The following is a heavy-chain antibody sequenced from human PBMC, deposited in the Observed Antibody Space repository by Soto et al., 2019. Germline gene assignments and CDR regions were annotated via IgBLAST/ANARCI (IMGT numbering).Heavy chain of an antibody. Sequence: QVQLVESGGGVVQPGRSLRLSCVASGFTFSSYGMHWVRQAPGKGLEWVAVIWYDGSNKYYADSVKGRFTISRDNSKNTLYLQMNSLRAEDTAVYYCARDQGYYDSSGYYYPEYFQHWGQVTLVTVSS. CDR1: GFTFSSYG. J-gene: IGHJ1*01. D-gene: IGHD3-22*01. V-gene: IGHV3-33*01. CDR2: IWYDGSNK. CDR3: ARDQGYYDSSGYYYPEYFQH.